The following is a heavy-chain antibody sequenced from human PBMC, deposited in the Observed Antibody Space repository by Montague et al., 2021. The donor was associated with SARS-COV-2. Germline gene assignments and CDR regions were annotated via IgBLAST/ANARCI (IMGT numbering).Heavy chain of an antibody. V-gene: IGHV3-48*03. J-gene: IGHJ3*02. CDR3: TRDYRSIVGDGLDS. D-gene: IGHD3-16*02. CDR1: GFTFSNYD. Sequence: SLRLSCAASGFTFSNYDMNWVRQAPGKGPEWISYSSTSAYTTSYAGSVKGRFTISRDNGKNSLYLQMNSLRVEDTAVYYCTRDYRSIVGDGLDSWGQGTKVTVSS. CDR2: SSTSAYTT.